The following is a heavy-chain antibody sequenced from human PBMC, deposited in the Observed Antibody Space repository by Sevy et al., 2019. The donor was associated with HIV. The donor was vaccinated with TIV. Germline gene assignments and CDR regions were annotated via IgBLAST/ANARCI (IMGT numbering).Heavy chain of an antibody. D-gene: IGHD5-12*01. J-gene: IGHJ4*02. CDR3: ARRDGYNYEDY. CDR2: ISSNVGST. CDR1: GFTFSSYA. V-gene: IGHV3-64D*06. Sequence: GGSLRLSCSASGFTFSSYAMHWVRQAPGKGLEYVSAISSNVGSTYYADSVKGRFTISRDNSKNTLYLQMSSLRAEDTAVYYCARRDGYNYEDYWGQGTLVTVSS.